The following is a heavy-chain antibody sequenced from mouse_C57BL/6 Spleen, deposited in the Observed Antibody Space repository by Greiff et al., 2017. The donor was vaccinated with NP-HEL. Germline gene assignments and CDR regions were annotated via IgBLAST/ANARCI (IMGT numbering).Heavy chain of an antibody. CDR3: ASSIYYDRYYAMDY. CDR1: GYTFTSYW. V-gene: IGHV1-64*01. J-gene: IGHJ4*01. CDR2: IHPNSGST. Sequence: QVQLQQPGAELVKPGASVKLSCKASGYTFTSYWMHWVKQRPGQGLEWIGMIHPNSGSTNYNEKFKSKATLTVDKSASTAYMQLSSLTSEDSAVYYCASSIYYDRYYAMDYWGQGTSVTVSS. D-gene: IGHD2-4*01.